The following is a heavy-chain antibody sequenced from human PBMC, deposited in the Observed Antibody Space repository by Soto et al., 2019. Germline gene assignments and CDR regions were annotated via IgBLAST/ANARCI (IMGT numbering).Heavy chain of an antibody. D-gene: IGHD5-12*01. CDR3: AREGSTIRNYDYYYSVMDF. CDR2: ISVFKGTT. J-gene: IGHJ6*02. CDR1: GYTFTSYG. V-gene: IGHV1-18*01. Sequence: ASVKVSCKASGYTFTSYGVSWVRQAPGQGLEWMGWISVFKGTTNYAQKFQGRVTMTTDSSTSTAHMELRSLRSDDTAVYYGAREGSTIRNYDYYYSVMDFWGQGTTFPVSS.